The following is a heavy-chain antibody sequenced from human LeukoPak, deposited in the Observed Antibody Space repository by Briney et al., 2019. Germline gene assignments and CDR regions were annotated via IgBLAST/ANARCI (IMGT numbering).Heavy chain of an antibody. Sequence: GESLKISCKGSGYSFTSYWIGWVRQMPGKGLEWMGITYPGDSDTRYSPSFQGQVTISADKSISTAYLQWSSLKASDTAMYYCAKTGIAVAGSLDYFDSWGQGTLVTVSS. CDR3: AKTGIAVAGSLDYFDS. CDR2: TYPGDSDT. J-gene: IGHJ4*02. D-gene: IGHD6-19*01. CDR1: GYSFTSYW. V-gene: IGHV5-51*01.